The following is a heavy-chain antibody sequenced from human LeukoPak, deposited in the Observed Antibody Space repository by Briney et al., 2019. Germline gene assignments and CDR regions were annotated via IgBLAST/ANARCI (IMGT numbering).Heavy chain of an antibody. J-gene: IGHJ3*02. V-gene: IGHV3-30-3*01. D-gene: IGHD1-26*01. CDR2: ISYDGSNK. CDR3: ARDWELLESAFDI. CDR1: GFTFSSYA. Sequence: GRPLRLSCAASGFTFSSYAMHWVRQAPGKGLEWVAVISYDGSNKYYADSVKGRFTISRDNSKNTLYLQMNSLRAEDTAVYYCARDWELLESAFDIWGQGTMVTVSS.